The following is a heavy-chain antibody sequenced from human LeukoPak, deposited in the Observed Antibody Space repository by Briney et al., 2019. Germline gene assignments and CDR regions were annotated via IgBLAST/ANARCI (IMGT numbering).Heavy chain of an antibody. Sequence: GGSLRLSCTASGFTFGDYAMSWFRQAPGKGLEWVGFIRSKAYGGTTEYAASVEGRFTISRDDSKSIAYLQMNSLKTEDTAVYYCTRDLVDIVVVPAARDLNWFDPWGQGTLVTVSS. J-gene: IGHJ5*02. CDR1: GFTFGDYA. CDR3: TRDLVDIVVVPAARDLNWFDP. V-gene: IGHV3-49*03. D-gene: IGHD2-2*01. CDR2: IRSKAYGGTT.